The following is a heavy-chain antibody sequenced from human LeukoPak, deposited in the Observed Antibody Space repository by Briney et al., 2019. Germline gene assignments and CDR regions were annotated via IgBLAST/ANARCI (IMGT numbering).Heavy chain of an antibody. V-gene: IGHV4-34*01. Sequence: SETLSLTCSVSDDSITMYYWTWIRQPPGKGLEWIGEINHSGSTNYNPSLKSRVTISVDTSKNQFSLKLSSVTAADTAVYYCARGELLLDAFDIWGRGTMVTVSS. CDR2: INHSGST. J-gene: IGHJ3*02. D-gene: IGHD1-26*01. CDR3: ARGELLLDAFDI. CDR1: DDSITMYY.